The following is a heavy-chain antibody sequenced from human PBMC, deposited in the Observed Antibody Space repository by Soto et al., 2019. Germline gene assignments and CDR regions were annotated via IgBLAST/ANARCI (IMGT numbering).Heavy chain of an antibody. D-gene: IGHD1-26*01. Sequence: QFTLRESGPTLVNPTQTLTLTCTFSGFSLSTTGVGVGGIRQPPGKALEWLALIYWDDDKHYSPALKNRLTVTKDYSKKKVVLTMANMDSVDTATYYCAHTKTSVGYFDHWGQAAPVTVSS. CDR2: IYWDDDK. CDR3: AHTKTSVGYFDH. J-gene: IGHJ4*02. V-gene: IGHV2-5*02. CDR1: GFSLSTTGVG.